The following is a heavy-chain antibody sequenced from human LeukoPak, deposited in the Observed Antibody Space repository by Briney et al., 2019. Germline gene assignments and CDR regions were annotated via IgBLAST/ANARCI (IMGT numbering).Heavy chain of an antibody. Sequence: ASVKVSCKASGFTFTSHYIHWVRQAPALGLEWMGMINPSSGSTTYAQKFQVRVTMTRDKSTSTVYMELSSLRSEDTAVYYCARLSNYSPPSFDYWGQGTLVTVSS. CDR1: GFTFTSHY. V-gene: IGHV1-46*01. CDR2: INPSSGST. CDR3: ARLSNYSPPSFDY. J-gene: IGHJ4*02. D-gene: IGHD4-11*01.